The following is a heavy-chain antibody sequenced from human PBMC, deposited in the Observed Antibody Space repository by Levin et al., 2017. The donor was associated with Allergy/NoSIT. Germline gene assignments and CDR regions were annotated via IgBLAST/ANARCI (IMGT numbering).Heavy chain of an antibody. J-gene: IGHJ4*02. CDR2: ISYDGSNK. CDR3: ARGRVAVAGTVRTLYYFDY. D-gene: IGHD6-19*01. Sequence: GGSLRLSCAASGFTFSSYAMHWVRQAPGKGLEWVAVISYDGSNKYYADSVKGRFTISRDNSKNTLYLQMNSLRAEDTAVYYCARGRVAVAGTVRTLYYFDYWGQGTLVTVSS. V-gene: IGHV3-30*04. CDR1: GFTFSSYA.